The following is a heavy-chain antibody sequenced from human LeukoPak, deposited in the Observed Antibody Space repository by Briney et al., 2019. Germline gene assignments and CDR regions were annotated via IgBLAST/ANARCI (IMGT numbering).Heavy chain of an antibody. CDR3: ARGGYTYGTTYYFCMDV. J-gene: IGHJ6*03. V-gene: IGHV5-51*01. CDR2: IYPDDSDT. D-gene: IGHD5-18*01. Sequence: GESLKISCKGSGYNFSNYWIGWVRQMPGKGLEWMGIIYPDDSDTRYSPSFQGQVTISADKSISTAYLQWSSLKASDTAMYYCARGGYTYGTTYYFCMDVWGKGTTVTVSS. CDR1: GYNFSNYW.